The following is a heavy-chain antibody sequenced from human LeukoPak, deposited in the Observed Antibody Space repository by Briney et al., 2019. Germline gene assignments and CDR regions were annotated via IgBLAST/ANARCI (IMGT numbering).Heavy chain of an antibody. CDR3: ARLPTDLLAFDY. V-gene: IGHV4-39*01. CDR1: GGSISSTSHY. Sequence: TASETLSLTCTVSGGSISSTSHYWGWIRQPPGKGLEWIGSIYYSGSTYYAPSLKSRVTISVDTSKNQFSLKLSSVTAADTAVYYRARLPTDLLAFDYWGQGTLVTVSS. J-gene: IGHJ4*02. CDR2: IYYSGST. D-gene: IGHD2-8*02.